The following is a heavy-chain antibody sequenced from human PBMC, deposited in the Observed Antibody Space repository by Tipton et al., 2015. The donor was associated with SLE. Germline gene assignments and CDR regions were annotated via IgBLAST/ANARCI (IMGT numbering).Heavy chain of an antibody. J-gene: IGHJ4*02. CDR1: GGSVSSGNYY. D-gene: IGHD6-13*01. V-gene: IGHV4-61*01. CDR3: ARGGSGWYAGFDH. CDR2: MYYSGST. Sequence: TLSLTCTVSGGSVSSGNYYWSWIRQPPGKGLEWIGYMYYSGSTNYNPSLKSRVTISVDTSKNQFSLKLSSVTAADTAVYYCARGGSGWYAGFDHWGQGILVTVSS.